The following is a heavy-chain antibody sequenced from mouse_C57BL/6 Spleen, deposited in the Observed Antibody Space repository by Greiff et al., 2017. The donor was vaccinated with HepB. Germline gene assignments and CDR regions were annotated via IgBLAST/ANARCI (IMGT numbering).Heavy chain of an antibody. V-gene: IGHV7-1*01. Sequence: EVKLVESGGGLVQSGRSLRLSCATSGFTFSDFYMEWVRQAPGKGLEWIAASRNKANDYTTEYSASVKGRFIVSRDTSQSILYLQMNALRAEDTAIYYCARGPYGYDGYFDVWGTGTTVTVSS. J-gene: IGHJ1*03. CDR3: ARGPYGYDGYFDV. D-gene: IGHD2-2*01. CDR1: GFTFSDFY. CDR2: SRNKANDYTT.